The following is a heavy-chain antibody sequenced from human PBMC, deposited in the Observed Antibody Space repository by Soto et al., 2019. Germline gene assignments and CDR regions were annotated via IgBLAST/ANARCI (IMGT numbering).Heavy chain of an antibody. V-gene: IGHV1-18*01. Sequence: GASVKVSCKPSGYTFSSSGISWVRQAPGQGLEWMGWISGYNGNTNYAQKFRGRVTMTTDTSTTTAYMEVRSLRSDDTAVYYCARAPGYCNSTICYIDTFDLWGQGTMVTVSS. D-gene: IGHD2-2*02. J-gene: IGHJ3*01. CDR3: ARAPGYCNSTICYIDTFDL. CDR1: GYTFSSSG. CDR2: ISGYNGNT.